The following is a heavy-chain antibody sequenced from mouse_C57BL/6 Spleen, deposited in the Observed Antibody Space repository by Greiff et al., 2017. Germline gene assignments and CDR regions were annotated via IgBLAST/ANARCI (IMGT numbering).Heavy chain of an antibody. J-gene: IGHJ2*01. Sequence: QVQLQQSGAELVRPGTSVKVSCKASGYAFTNYLIEWVKQRPGQGLEWIGVINPGSGGTNYNEKFKGKATLTADKSSSTAYMQLSSLTSEDSAVYFCARSRYYGSSHFDYGGQGTTLTVSS. CDR1: GYAFTNYL. CDR3: ARSRYYGSSHFDY. CDR2: INPGSGGT. D-gene: IGHD1-1*01. V-gene: IGHV1-54*01.